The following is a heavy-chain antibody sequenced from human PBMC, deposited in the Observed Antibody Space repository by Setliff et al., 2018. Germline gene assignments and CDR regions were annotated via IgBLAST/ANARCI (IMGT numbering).Heavy chain of an antibody. CDR1: GYIFTTYG. V-gene: IGHV1-18*01. CDR2: ISTYTGKT. Sequence: ASVKVSCKASGYIFTTYGFNWVRQAPGQGLEWMGMISTYTGKTTYAQKFQGRVTMTTDTSTGTGYMELRSLRPDDTAVYFCARFGGSCSSSSCYASDLWGQGTRVTV. J-gene: IGHJ3*01. D-gene: IGHD2-2*01. CDR3: ARFGGSCSSSSCYASDL.